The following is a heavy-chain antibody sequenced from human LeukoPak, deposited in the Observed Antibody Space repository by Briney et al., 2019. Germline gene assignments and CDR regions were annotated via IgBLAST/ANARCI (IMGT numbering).Heavy chain of an antibody. D-gene: IGHD2-15*01. V-gene: IGHV1-18*01. CDR2: ISAYNSNT. Sequence: VSVEVSCKASGYTFTSYGISWVRQAPGQGLEWMGWISAYNSNTNYAQKLQGRVTMTTDTSTSTAYMELRSLRSDDTAVYYCARDLHERVVAAMYWGQGTLVTVSS. J-gene: IGHJ4*02. CDR1: GYTFTSYG. CDR3: ARDLHERVVAAMY.